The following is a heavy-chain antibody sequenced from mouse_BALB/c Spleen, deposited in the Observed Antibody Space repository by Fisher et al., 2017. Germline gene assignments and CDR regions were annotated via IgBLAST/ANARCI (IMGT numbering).Heavy chain of an antibody. CDR3: TRGYGNYFDY. D-gene: IGHD2-10*02. J-gene: IGHJ2*01. Sequence: KFKGKATLTVDKSSSTAYMELLSLTSEDSAVYYCTRGYGNYFDYWGQGTTLTVSS. V-gene: IGHV1-26*01.